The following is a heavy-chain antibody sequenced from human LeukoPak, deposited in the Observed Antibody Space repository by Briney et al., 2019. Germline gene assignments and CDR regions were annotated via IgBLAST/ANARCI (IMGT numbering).Heavy chain of an antibody. CDR1: GFTLSSYW. CDR2: IKQDGSEK. V-gene: IGHV3-7*03. D-gene: IGHD6-19*01. Sequence: GGSLRLSCAASGFTLSSYWMSWVRQAPGEGLEWVANIKQDGSEKYYVDSVKGRFTISRDNAKNSLFLQMNSLRAEDTAVYYCARVAVAGYDYWGQGTLVTVSS. CDR3: ARVAVAGYDY. J-gene: IGHJ4*02.